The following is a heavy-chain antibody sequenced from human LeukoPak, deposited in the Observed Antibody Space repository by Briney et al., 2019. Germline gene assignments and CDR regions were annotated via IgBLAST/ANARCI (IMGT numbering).Heavy chain of an antibody. Sequence: GGSLRLSCAASGFSVSRNYMTWVRQAPGEGLEWVSLIYSGGSTSYADSVKGRFTISRDNSKDTLYLQMNSLRAEDTAVYYCARKTDHQTGGDYWGQGTLVTVSS. D-gene: IGHD1-1*01. CDR2: IYSGGST. CDR1: GFSVSRNY. CDR3: ARKTDHQTGGDY. V-gene: IGHV3-66*01. J-gene: IGHJ4*02.